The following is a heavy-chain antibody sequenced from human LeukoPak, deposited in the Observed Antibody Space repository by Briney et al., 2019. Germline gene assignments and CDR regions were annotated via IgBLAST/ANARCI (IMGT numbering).Heavy chain of an antibody. CDR2: IYYSGST. V-gene: IGHV4-39*01. CDR1: GGSISSSSYY. Sequence: SETLSLTCTVSGGSISSSSYYWGWIRQPPGKGLEWIGSIYYSGSTYYNPSLKSRVTISVDTSKNQFSLKLSSVTAADTAVYYCAIGPIFSGRYWNWFDPWGQGTLVTVSS. CDR3: AIGPIFSGRYWNWFDP. J-gene: IGHJ5*02. D-gene: IGHD2-8*02.